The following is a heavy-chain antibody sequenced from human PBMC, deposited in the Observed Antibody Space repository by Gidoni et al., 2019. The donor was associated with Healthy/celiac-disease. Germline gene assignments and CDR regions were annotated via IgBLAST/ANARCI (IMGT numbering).Heavy chain of an antibody. V-gene: IGHV3-30-3*01. J-gene: IGHJ6*02. CDR1: GFTFSSYA. D-gene: IGHD2-21*02. Sequence: QVQLVESGGGVVQPGRSLRLSCAASGFTFSSYAMPWVRQAPGKGLEWVAVISYDGSNKYYADSVKGRFTISRDNSKNTLYLQMNSLRAEDTAVYYCARGGHIVVVTAVYYYGMDVWGQGTTVTVSS. CDR2: ISYDGSNK. CDR3: ARGGHIVVVTAVYYYGMDV.